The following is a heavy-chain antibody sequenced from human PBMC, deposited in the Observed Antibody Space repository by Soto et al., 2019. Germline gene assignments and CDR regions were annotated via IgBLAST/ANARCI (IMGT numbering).Heavy chain of an antibody. Sequence: PSETLSLTCTVSGGSISSYYWSWIRQPPGKGLEWIGYIYYSGSTNYNPSLKSRVTISVDTSKNQFSLKLSSVTAADTAAYYCARDGHEPQSYSSGMDVWAQGTTVTVSS. CDR3: ARDGHEPQSYSSGMDV. V-gene: IGHV4-59*12. CDR2: IYYSGST. J-gene: IGHJ6*02. CDR1: GGSISSYY.